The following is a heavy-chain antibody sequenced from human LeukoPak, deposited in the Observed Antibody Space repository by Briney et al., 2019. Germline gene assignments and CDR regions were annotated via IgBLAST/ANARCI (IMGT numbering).Heavy chain of an antibody. V-gene: IGHV4-39*01. CDR2: MYYSGST. CDR1: GGSISSSRYY. D-gene: IGHD6-19*01. J-gene: IGHJ6*03. CDR3: ARNIAVAGRGDYMDV. Sequence: SETLSLTCAVSGGSISSSRYYGGWIRQPPGKGLEWIGSMYYSGSTYYNPSLKSRVTISVDTSKNQFSLKLSSVTAADTAVYYCARNIAVAGRGDYMDVWGKGTTVTISS.